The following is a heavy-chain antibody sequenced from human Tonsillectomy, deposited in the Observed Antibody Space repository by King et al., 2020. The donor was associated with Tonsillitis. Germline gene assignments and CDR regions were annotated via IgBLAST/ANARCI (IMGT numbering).Heavy chain of an antibody. J-gene: IGHJ6*02. V-gene: IGHV3-30*18. CDR3: AKEGGPSYGFWSGSPIYYYYGMDV. D-gene: IGHD3-3*01. CDR2: ISYDGSNK. CDR1: GFSFRTYG. Sequence: VQLVESGGGVVQPGRSLRLSCAASGFSFRTYGIHWVRQAPGKGLEWVSVISYDGSNKFYADSVKGRFTISRDNSKNTLYLQMNSLRAEDTAVYYCAKEGGPSYGFWSGSPIYYYYGMDVWGQGTTVTVSS.